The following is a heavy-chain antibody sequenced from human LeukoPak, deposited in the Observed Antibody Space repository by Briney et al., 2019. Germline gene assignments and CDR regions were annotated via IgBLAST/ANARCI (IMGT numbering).Heavy chain of an antibody. J-gene: IGHJ4*02. Sequence: GASVTVSCKASGYTFTNYYIHWVRQAPGQGLEWMETINPRGDITNYAQKFQGRITMTSDTSTSTVYMELSSLRSEDTAVYYCARDLLGGTRGYYWGQGTLVTVSS. CDR1: GYTFTNYY. CDR3: ARDLLGGTRGYY. V-gene: IGHV1-46*01. CDR2: INPRGDIT. D-gene: IGHD3-3*01.